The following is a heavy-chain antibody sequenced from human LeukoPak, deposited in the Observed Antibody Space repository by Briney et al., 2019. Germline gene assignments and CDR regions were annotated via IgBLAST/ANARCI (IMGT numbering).Heavy chain of an antibody. CDR1: GFTFSSYS. D-gene: IGHD3-22*01. Sequence: MPGGSLRLSCAASGFTFSSYSMNWVRQAPGKGLEWVSSISSGSSYIYYADSVKGRFTISRDNAKNSLYLQMNSLRAEDTAVYYCARDSFSDYYDSSGYTDIWGQGTMVTVSS. CDR3: ARDSFSDYYDSSGYTDI. J-gene: IGHJ3*02. CDR2: ISSGSSYI. V-gene: IGHV3-21*01.